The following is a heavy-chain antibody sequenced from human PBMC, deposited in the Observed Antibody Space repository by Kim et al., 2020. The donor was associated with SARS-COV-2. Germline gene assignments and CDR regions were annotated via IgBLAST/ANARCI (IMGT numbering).Heavy chain of an antibody. CDR1: GGTFSSYA. D-gene: IGHD2-15*01. CDR2: IIPILGIA. J-gene: IGHJ4*02. CDR3: ARDFTSGGSIDY. Sequence: SVKVSCKASGGTFSSYAISWVRQAPGQGLEWMGRIIPILGIANYAQKFQGRVTITADKSTSTAYMELSSLRSEDTAVYYCARDFTSGGSIDYWGQGTLVTVSS. V-gene: IGHV1-69*04.